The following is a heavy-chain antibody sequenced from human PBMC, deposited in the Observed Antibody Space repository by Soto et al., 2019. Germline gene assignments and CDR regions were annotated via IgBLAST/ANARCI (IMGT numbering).Heavy chain of an antibody. D-gene: IGHD3-10*01. CDR2: INPNRGST. CDR1: GYTFTGYN. V-gene: IGHV1-2*02. Sequence: ASVKVSCKASGYTFTGYNMHWVRQAPGQGLKWMRWINPNRGSTHYAQKLQGRVTMTRDTSISTAYVKMSRLRSDDTAVYYCATDHHRTILWFGELCLYGMDVWGQGTTVTVSS. J-gene: IGHJ6*02. CDR3: ATDHHRTILWFGELCLYGMDV.